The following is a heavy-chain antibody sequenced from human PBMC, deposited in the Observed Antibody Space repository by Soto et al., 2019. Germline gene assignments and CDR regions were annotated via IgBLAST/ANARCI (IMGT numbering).Heavy chain of an antibody. CDR2: ISYTGTT. CDR3: AKLVAVAGTDDWFDP. D-gene: IGHD6-19*01. J-gene: IGHJ5*02. CDR1: GGSVSSGSYY. Sequence: QVQLQESGPGLVKPSETLSLTCTVSGGSVSSGSYYWTWIRQPPGKGLEWIGYISYTGTTNYNPSLKSRVTISVDTSKNRFSLRLSSVTPADTALYYCAKLVAVAGTDDWFDPWGQGTLVTVSS. V-gene: IGHV4-61*01.